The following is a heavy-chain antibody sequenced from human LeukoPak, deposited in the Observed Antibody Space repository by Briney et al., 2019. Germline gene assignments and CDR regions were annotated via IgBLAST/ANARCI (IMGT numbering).Heavy chain of an antibody. CDR2: INPDDSDT. Sequence: GESLKISCKGPGYMFTSYWIGWVRQMPGKGLEWMGIINPDDSDTRYSPSFQGQVTISADKSISTAYLRWSSLKASDTAMYYCTRQLELQNYYGMDVWGQGTTVTVSS. D-gene: IGHD1-7*01. V-gene: IGHV5-51*01. CDR1: GYMFTSYW. J-gene: IGHJ6*02. CDR3: TRQLELQNYYGMDV.